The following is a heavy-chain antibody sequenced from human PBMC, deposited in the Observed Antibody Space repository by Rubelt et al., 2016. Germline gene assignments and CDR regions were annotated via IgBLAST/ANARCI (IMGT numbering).Heavy chain of an antibody. CDR2: IFYSGST. J-gene: IGHJ6*02. Sequence: QVQLQQWGAGLLKPSETLSLTCAVSGGAINSYYWTWIRQPPGKGLEWIGFIFYSGSTKYNPSLKSRVSISVVMSKKEFSLKLSSVTAADTAVYFCARRPNDHYGMDVWGQGTTVSVSS. CDR3: ARRPNDHYGMDV. CDR1: GGAINSYY. V-gene: IGHV4-59*08. D-gene: IGHD1-1*01.